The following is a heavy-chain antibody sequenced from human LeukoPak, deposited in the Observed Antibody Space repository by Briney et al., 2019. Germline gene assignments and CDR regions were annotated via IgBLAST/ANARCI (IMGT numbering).Heavy chain of an antibody. J-gene: IGHJ4*02. CDR1: GFXFGDYA. CDR2: IRSKAYGGTT. V-gene: IGHV3-49*04. CDR3: TRVGHYYDSRGYYVVDFDY. D-gene: IGHD3-22*01. Sequence: GGSLRLSCTASGFXFGDYAISWVRQAPGKGLECVGIIRSKAYGGTTEYAASVKGRFTISRGDSKTIAYLQMNSLKTEDTGVYYCTRVGHYYDSRGYYVVDFDYWGQGTLVTVSS.